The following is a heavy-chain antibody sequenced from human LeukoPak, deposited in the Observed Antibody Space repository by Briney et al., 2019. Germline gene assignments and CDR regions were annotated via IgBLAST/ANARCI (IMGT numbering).Heavy chain of an antibody. D-gene: IGHD6-25*01. V-gene: IGHV3-74*01. J-gene: IGHJ4*02. CDR1: GFTFSSYW. Sequence: GGSLRLSCAASGFTFSSYWMHWVRQAPGKGRVWVSRINIYGSSTSYADSVKGRFTISRDNAKNTLYLQMNSLRAEDTAVYYCARASSGGLDYWGQGTLVTVSS. CDR2: INIYGSST. CDR3: ARASSGGLDY.